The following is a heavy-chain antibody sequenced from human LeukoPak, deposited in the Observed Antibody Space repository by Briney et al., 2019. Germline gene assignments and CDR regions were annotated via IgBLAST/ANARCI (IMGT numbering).Heavy chain of an antibody. J-gene: IGHJ6*02. CDR1: GGSISSSSYY. CDR3: ASQAVAQGYYYYYGMDV. Sequence: SETLSLTCTVSGGSISSSSYYWGWIRQPPGKGLEWIGSIYYSGSTYYNPSLKSRVTISVDTSKNQFSLKLRYVTAADTAVYYCASQAVAQGYYYYYGMDVWGQGTTVTVSS. D-gene: IGHD6-19*01. V-gene: IGHV4-39*01. CDR2: IYYSGST.